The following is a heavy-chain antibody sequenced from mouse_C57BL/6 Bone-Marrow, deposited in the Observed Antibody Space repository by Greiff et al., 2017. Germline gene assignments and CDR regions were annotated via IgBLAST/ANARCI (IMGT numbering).Heavy chain of an antibody. CDR3: ASSIYVVPWFAY. D-gene: IGHD1-1*01. CDR2: IYPSDSET. Sequence: VQLQQPGAELVRPGSSVKLSCKASGYTFTSYWMDWVKQRPGQGLEWIGNIYPSDSETNYNQKFKDKATLTVDKSSSTAYMQLSSLTSEDSAVYYWASSIYVVPWFAYWGQGTLVTVSA. V-gene: IGHV1-61*01. J-gene: IGHJ3*01. CDR1: GYTFTSYW.